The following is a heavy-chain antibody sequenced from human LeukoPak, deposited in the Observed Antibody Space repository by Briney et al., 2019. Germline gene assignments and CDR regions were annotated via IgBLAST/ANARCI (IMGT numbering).Heavy chain of an antibody. Sequence: GGSLRLSCAASGFTFSNAWMSWVRQAPGKGLEWVANIKQDGSEKYYVDSVKGRFTISRDNAKNSRYLQMNSLRAEDTAVYYCAREAAPGYSYGYYYYYYMDVWGKGTTVTISS. CDR3: AREAAPGYSYGYYYYYYMDV. CDR2: IKQDGSEK. V-gene: IGHV3-7*01. CDR1: GFTFSNAW. D-gene: IGHD5-18*01. J-gene: IGHJ6*03.